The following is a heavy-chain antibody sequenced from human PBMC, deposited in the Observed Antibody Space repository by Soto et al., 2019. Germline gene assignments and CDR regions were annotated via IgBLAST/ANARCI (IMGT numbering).Heavy chain of an antibody. J-gene: IGHJ4*02. V-gene: IGHV1-3*01. CDR1: GFSLNTYV. Sequence: QVHLVQSGAEARKPGASVNVSCMASGFSLNTYVVHWVRQAPGQGLEWMGWVNAASGNTQTSQKFQGSLTLTRDTSANTAYMELSSLRTEDTAVYFCSRRPLLESHFDYWGQGNLVAVSS. CDR2: VNAASGNT. CDR3: SRRPLLESHFDY.